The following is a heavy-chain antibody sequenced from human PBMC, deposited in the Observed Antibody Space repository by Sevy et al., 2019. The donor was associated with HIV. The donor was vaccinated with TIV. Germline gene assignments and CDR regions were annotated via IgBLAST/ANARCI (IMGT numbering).Heavy chain of an antibody. Sequence: GGSLRLSCAASGFTFSSYAMSWVRLAPGKGLEWVSALSGSGGSTDYADSVKGRFTIPRDNSKNTLYLQMNSLRAEDTGVYYCAKAPPYDFWSGYWGYYFDYWGQGTLVTVSS. V-gene: IGHV3-23*01. CDR2: LSGSGGST. D-gene: IGHD3-3*01. J-gene: IGHJ4*02. CDR1: GFTFSSYA. CDR3: AKAPPYDFWSGYWGYYFDY.